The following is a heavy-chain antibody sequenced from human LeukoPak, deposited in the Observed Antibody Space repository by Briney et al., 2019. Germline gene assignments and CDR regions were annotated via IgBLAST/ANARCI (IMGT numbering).Heavy chain of an antibody. CDR2: ISSSSSYM. J-gene: IGHJ1*01. CDR1: GFTFSSNT. V-gene: IGHV3-21*01. Sequence: AGSLRLSCAASGFTFSSNTMNWVRQAPGKGLEWVSSISSSSSYMKYADSVSGRFTISRDNAKNSLYLQMNSLRAEDTAVYYCASEDYYDSSAYYYRNFQHWGQGTLVTVSS. CDR3: ASEDYYDSSAYYYRNFQH. D-gene: IGHD3-22*01.